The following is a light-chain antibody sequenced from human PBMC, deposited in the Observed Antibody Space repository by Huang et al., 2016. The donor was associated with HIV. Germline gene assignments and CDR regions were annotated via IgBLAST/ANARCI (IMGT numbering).Light chain of an antibody. CDR1: QTILYSSNNKKS. CDR2: WAS. Sequence: DIVMTQSPDSLAVSLGERATINCKSSQTILYSSNNKKSLAWFQQKPGQPPNLLIYWASTRASGVPDRFSGSGSGTDFTLTITSLQAEDVALYHCQQYHSAPYTFGQGTKLEI. J-gene: IGKJ2*01. V-gene: IGKV4-1*01. CDR3: QQYHSAPYT.